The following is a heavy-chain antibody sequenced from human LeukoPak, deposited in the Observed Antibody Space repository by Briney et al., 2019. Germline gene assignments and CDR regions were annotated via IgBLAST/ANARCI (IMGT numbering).Heavy chain of an antibody. J-gene: IGHJ4*02. Sequence: GGSLRLSCAASGFTFSSYSMNWVRQAPGKGLEWVSSISSSSSYICYADSVKGRFTISRDNAKTSLYLQMDSLRAEDTAVYYCARNTGWSYYFDYWGQGTLVTVSS. CDR2: ISSSSSYI. CDR1: GFTFSSYS. CDR3: ARNTGWSYYFDY. V-gene: IGHV3-21*01. D-gene: IGHD2-15*01.